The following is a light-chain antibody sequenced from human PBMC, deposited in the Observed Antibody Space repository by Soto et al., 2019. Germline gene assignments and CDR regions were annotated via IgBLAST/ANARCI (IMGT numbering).Light chain of an antibody. J-gene: IGKJ1*01. CDR1: QSLLHITGETF. V-gene: IGKV2-29*01. Sequence: DVVMTQSPLALSVAPGQPGSISCRSSQSLLHITGETFLFWYLQKPGQSPQLLIYEVSTRVSGVPDRFSGSGSGTDFTLTISRLEPEDFAVYYCQQYGSSGTFGQGTKVDIK. CDR3: QQYGSSGT. CDR2: EVS.